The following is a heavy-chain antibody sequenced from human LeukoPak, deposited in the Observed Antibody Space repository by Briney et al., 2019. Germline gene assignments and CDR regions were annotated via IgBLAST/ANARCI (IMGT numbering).Heavy chain of an antibody. Sequence: PSETLSLTCAVYGGSFSGYYWSWIRQPPGKGLEWIGEINHSGSTNHNPSLKSRVTISVDTSKNQFSLKLSSVTAADTAVYYCARHSRVLLWFGEFDPWGQGTPVTVSS. D-gene: IGHD3-10*01. CDR1: GGSFSGYY. CDR3: ARHSRVLLWFGEFDP. V-gene: IGHV4-34*01. J-gene: IGHJ5*02. CDR2: INHSGST.